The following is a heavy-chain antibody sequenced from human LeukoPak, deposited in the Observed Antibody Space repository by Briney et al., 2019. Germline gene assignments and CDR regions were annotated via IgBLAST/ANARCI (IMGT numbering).Heavy chain of an antibody. CDR3: VGGDY. CDR2: INQDGSDK. CDR1: GFGFNTYW. V-gene: IGHV3-7*01. J-gene: IGHJ4*02. Sequence: PGGSLRLSCAASGFGFNTYWMSWVRQAPGKGLECVANINQDGSDKYYVDSVKGRFTISRDNTKNSLYLQMNSLRAEDTAVYYCVGGDYWGQGTLVTVSS.